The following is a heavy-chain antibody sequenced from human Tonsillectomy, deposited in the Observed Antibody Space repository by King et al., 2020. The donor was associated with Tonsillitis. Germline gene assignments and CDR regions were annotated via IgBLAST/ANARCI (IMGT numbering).Heavy chain of an antibody. V-gene: IGHV5-51*03. CDR2: IYPGDSDT. CDR3: ARRAGRGAVAGPYYYYMDV. Sequence: QLVQSGAEVKKPGESLKISCKGSGYSFTSYWIGWVRQMPGKGLEWMGIIYPGDSDTRYSPSFQGQVTISADKSISTAHLQWSSLKASDTAMYYCARRAGRGAVAGPYYYYMDVWGKGTTVTVSS. D-gene: IGHD6-19*01. CDR1: GYSFTSYW. J-gene: IGHJ6*03.